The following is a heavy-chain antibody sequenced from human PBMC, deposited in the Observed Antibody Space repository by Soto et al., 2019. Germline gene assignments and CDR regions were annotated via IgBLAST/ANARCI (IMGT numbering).Heavy chain of an antibody. CDR2: ISGSGGST. CDR1: GFTFSSYA. D-gene: IGHD2-8*01. Sequence: PGGSLRLSCAASGFTFSSYAMSWVRQAPGKGLEWVSAISGSGGSTYYADSVKGRFTISRDNSKNTLYLQMNSLRAEDTAVYYCAKESLIVLMVYAIPPRFDYWGQATLVTVSS. J-gene: IGHJ4*02. V-gene: IGHV3-23*01. CDR3: AKESLIVLMVYAIPPRFDY.